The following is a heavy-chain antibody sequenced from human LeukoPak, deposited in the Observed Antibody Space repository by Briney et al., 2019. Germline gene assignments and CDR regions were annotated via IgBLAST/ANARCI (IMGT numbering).Heavy chain of an antibody. J-gene: IGHJ4*02. V-gene: IGHV3-48*02. D-gene: IGHD2-15*01. CDR1: GFTFSSYS. Sequence: GGSLRLSCAASGFTFSSYSMNWVRQAPGKGLEWVSYITSSSSTIYYADSVKGRFTISRDNAKNSLYLQMNSLRDEDTAVYYCARGLADIVVVVAAIDRVNFDYWGQGTLVTVSS. CDR3: ARGLADIVVVVAAIDRVNFDY. CDR2: ITSSSSTI.